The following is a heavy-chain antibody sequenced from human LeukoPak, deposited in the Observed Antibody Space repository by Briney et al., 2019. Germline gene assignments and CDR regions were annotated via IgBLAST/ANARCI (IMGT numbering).Heavy chain of an antibody. CDR1: GGSFSGYY. J-gene: IGHJ5*02. CDR3: ARSHDYDIVVVVAATRGGWFDP. D-gene: IGHD2-15*01. V-gene: IGHV4-34*01. CDR2: INHSGST. Sequence: SETLSLTCAVYGGSFSGYYWSWIRQPPGKGLEWIGEINHSGSTNYNPPLKSRVTISVDTSKNQFSLKLSSVTAADTAVYYCARSHDYDIVVVVAATRGGWFDPWGQGTLVTVSS.